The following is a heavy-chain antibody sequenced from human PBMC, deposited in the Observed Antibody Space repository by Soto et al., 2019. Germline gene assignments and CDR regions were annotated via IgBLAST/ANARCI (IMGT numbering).Heavy chain of an antibody. V-gene: IGHV4-39*01. CDR3: ASNRFGRDSAFDI. D-gene: IGHD3-10*01. J-gene: IGHJ3*02. CDR2: IYYSGST. Sequence: SETLSLTCTVSGGSISSSSYYWGWIRQPPGKGLEWIGSIYYSGSTYYNPSLKSRVTISVDTSKNQFSLKLSSVTAADTAVYYCASNRFGRDSAFDIWGQGTMVTVSS. CDR1: GGSISSSSYY.